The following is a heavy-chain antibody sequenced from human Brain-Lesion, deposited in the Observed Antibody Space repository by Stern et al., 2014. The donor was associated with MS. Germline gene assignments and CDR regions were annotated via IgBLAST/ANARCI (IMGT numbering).Heavy chain of an antibody. V-gene: IGHV4-61*02. CDR1: GGSVGSGSYD. D-gene: IGHD5-18*01. J-gene: IGHJ4*02. Sequence: VQLVESGPGLVKPSQTLSLTCTVSGGSVGSGSYDWSWIRQPAGKGLEWIGRIYTTGSTYSKPSLQSRVPISIDTSKNQFPLKLTSGTAADTAVYYCARDKEDTNMAFRYFDNWGQGTLVTVSS. CDR3: ARDKEDTNMAFRYFDN. CDR2: IYTTGST.